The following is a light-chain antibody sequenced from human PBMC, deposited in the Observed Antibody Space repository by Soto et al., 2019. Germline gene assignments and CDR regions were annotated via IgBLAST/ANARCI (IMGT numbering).Light chain of an antibody. CDR2: GAS. J-gene: IGKJ4*01. Sequence: EIVLTQSPGTLSLSPGERATLSCRASQSVSNNYLAWYQQKPGQAPRLLISGASSRATGIPDRFNGSGSGTDFNLTISRREPEDLAVYYCQQYGSSPLTFGGGTKVEIK. V-gene: IGKV3-20*01. CDR3: QQYGSSPLT. CDR1: QSVSNNY.